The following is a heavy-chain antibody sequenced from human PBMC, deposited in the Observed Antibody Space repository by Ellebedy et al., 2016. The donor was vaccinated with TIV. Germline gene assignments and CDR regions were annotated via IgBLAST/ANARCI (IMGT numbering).Heavy chain of an antibody. J-gene: IGHJ3*02. Sequence: ASVKVSCKADGFTFTNYYMHWVRQAPGQGLEWMGVINPTGGSTTYAQKFQGRVTMTSDTSTSTLYMELSSLRSGDTAVYYCTRDGPRVRKGAFDIWGQGTMVTVSS. D-gene: IGHD1-14*01. CDR2: INPTGGST. V-gene: IGHV1-46*01. CDR1: GFTFTNYY. CDR3: TRDGPRVRKGAFDI.